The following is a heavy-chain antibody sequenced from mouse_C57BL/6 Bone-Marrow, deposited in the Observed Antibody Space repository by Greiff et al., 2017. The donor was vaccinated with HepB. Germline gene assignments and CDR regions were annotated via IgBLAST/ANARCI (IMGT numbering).Heavy chain of an antibody. Sequence: VQRVESGPGLVAPSQTLSITCTASGFSLTSYGVHWVRQPPGKGLEWLVVIWSDGSTTYNSAPKSRLSIRKDNPKSQVFLKMNSLQTDDTAMYYCARQVYYGSSYDYAMDYWGQGTSVTVSS. D-gene: IGHD1-1*01. J-gene: IGHJ4*01. CDR3: ARQVYYGSSYDYAMDY. CDR2: IWSDGST. V-gene: IGHV2-6-1*01. CDR1: GFSLTSYG.